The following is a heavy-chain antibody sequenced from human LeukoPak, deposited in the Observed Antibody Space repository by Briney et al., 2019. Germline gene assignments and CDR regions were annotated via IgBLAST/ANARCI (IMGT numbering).Heavy chain of an antibody. CDR1: GGSFSGYY. J-gene: IGHJ3*02. CDR2: INHSGST. D-gene: IGHD3-16*02. CDR3: ARGLESYDYVWGSYRPDAFDI. Sequence: SETLSLTCAVYGGSFSGYYWSWIRQPPGKGLEWIGEINHSGSTNYNPSLKSRVTISVDTSKNQFSLKLSSVTAADTAVYYCARGLESYDYVWGSYRPDAFDIWGQGTMVTVSS. V-gene: IGHV4-34*01.